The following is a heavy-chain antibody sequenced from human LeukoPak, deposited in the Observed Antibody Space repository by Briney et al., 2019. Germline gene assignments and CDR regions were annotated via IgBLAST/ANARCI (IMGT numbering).Heavy chain of an antibody. CDR2: INSDGSSA. J-gene: IGHJ4*02. Sequence: GGSLRLSCAASGFTFSSYWMHWVRQAPGKGLVWVSRINSDGSSATYADSVKGRFSISRDNAKNTLYLQMNSLRVEDTAVYYCARGRPHGNDYWGQGTLVTVSS. V-gene: IGHV3-74*01. D-gene: IGHD4-23*01. CDR3: ARGRPHGNDY. CDR1: GFTFSSYW.